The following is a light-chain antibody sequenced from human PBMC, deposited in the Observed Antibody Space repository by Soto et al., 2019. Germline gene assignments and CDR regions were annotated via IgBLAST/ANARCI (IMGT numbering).Light chain of an antibody. V-gene: IGLV1-40*01. CDR1: SSNIGAGYD. Sequence: QSVLTQPPSVSGAPGQRVTISCTGSSSNIGAGYDVHWYQQLPGTAPKLLIHGNSSRPSGVPDRFSGSKSGTSASLAITGLQAEDEADYCCQSYDSSLSGDVVFGGGTKVTVL. CDR2: GNS. CDR3: QSYDSSLSGDVV. J-gene: IGLJ2*01.